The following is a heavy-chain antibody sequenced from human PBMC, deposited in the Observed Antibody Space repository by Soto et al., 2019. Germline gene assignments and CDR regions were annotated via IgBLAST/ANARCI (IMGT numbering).Heavy chain of an antibody. CDR3: ARGITIFGVVPGNYWFDP. CDR2: IYHSGNI. V-gene: IGHV4-30-2*01. Sequence: SETLSLTCAVSGGSISSGGYSWSWIRQPPGKGLEWIGYIYHSGNIYYNPSLKSRVTISVDRSKNQFSLKLSSVTAADTAVYYCARGITIFGVVPGNYWFDPWGQGTLVTVS. D-gene: IGHD3-3*01. J-gene: IGHJ5*02. CDR1: GGSISSGGYS.